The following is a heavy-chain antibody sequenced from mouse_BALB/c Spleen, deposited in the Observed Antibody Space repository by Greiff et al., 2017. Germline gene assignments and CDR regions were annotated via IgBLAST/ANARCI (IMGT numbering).Heavy chain of an antibody. J-gene: IGHJ3*01. V-gene: IGHV5-12-2*01. CDR3: ARSITTGACFAY. CDR1: GFTFSSYT. Sequence: DVKLVESGGGLVQPGGSLKLSCAASGFTFSSYTMSWVRQTPEKRLEWVAYISNGGGSTYYPDTVKGRFTISRDNAKNTLYLQMSSLKSEDTAMYYCARSITTGACFAYWGQGTLVTVSA. CDR2: ISNGGGST. D-gene: IGHD2-4*01.